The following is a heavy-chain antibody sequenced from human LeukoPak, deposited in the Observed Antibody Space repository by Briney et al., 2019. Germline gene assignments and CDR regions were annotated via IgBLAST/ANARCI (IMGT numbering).Heavy chain of an antibody. CDR1: GGSISSYY. CDR3: ARTYGSSGLGYFDL. J-gene: IGHJ2*01. V-gene: IGHV4-59*01. D-gene: IGHD6-13*01. CDR2: IYYSGST. Sequence: SETLSLTCTVSGGSISSYYWSWIRQPPGMGLEWIGYIYYSGSTNYSPSLKSRLTISVDTSKNQFSLKLSSVTAADTAVYYCARTYGSSGLGYFDLWGRGTLVTVSS.